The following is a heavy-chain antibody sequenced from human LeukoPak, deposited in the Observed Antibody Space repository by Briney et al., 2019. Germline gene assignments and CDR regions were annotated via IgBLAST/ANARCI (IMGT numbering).Heavy chain of an antibody. CDR3: ARPRGLAAPMALGY. CDR2: INSDGSST. Sequence: PGGSLRLSCAASGFTFSTYWMHWVRQAPGKGLVWVSRINSDGSSTSYADPVKGRFTISRDNARNTLYLQMNSLRAEDTAVYYCARPRGLAAPMALGYWGQGTLVTVSS. D-gene: IGHD3-16*01. J-gene: IGHJ4*02. V-gene: IGHV3-74*01. CDR1: GFTFSTYW.